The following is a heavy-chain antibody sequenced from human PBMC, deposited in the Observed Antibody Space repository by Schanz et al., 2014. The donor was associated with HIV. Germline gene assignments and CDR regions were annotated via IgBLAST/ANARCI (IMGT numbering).Heavy chain of an antibody. J-gene: IGHJ3*01. CDR3: ARGGLGVVAEGNAFDL. Sequence: EVHLVESGGGLIKPGRSLRLSCTTSGFTFSDYPVSWLRQAPGQGLEWVANIKEDGSEKYHADSVKGRFTISRDNARNSLYLQIRSLRAEDTAVYYCARGGLGVVAEGNAFDLWGQGTLVTVSS. CDR1: GFTFSDYP. D-gene: IGHD2-15*01. V-gene: IGHV3-7*01. CDR2: IKEDGSEK.